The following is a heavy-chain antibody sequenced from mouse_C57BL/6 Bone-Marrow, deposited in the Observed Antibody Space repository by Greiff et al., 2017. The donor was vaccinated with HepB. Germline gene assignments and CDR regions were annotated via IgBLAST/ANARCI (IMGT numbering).Heavy chain of an antibody. V-gene: IGHV1-81*01. Sequence: VQLQQSGAELARPGASVKLSCKASGFTFTSYGISWVKQSTGQGLEWIGELYPRSGNTDYNAKFKGKATLTADKASSTGYMELRSLTSEDSAVYVCSSGGLSTWFAYWGHGTLVTVSA. D-gene: IGHD3-2*02. CDR1: GFTFTSYG. CDR2: LYPRSGNT. CDR3: SSGGLSTWFAY. J-gene: IGHJ3*01.